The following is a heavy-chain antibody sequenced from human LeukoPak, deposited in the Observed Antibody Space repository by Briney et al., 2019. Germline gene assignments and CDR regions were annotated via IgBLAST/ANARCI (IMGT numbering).Heavy chain of an antibody. J-gene: IGHJ4*02. CDR1: GGSISSGGYY. CDR3: ARGYDSSGYFDY. D-gene: IGHD3-22*01. Sequence: SETLSLTCTVSGGSISSGGYYWSWIRQHPGKGLEWIGYIYHSGSTYYNPSLKSRVTISVDTSKNQFSLKLSSVTAADTAVYYCARGYDSSGYFDYWGQGTLVTVSS. V-gene: IGHV4-31*03. CDR2: IYHSGST.